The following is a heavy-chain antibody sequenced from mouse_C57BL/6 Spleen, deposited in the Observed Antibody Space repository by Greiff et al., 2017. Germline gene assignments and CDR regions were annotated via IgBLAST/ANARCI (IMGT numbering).Heavy chain of an antibody. Sequence: QVQLKESGPELVKPGASVKISCKASGYAFSSSWMNWVKQRPGKGLEWIGRIYPGDGDTNYNGKFKGKATLTADKSSSTSYMQLSSLTSEDSAVYFCARSRLYYGNDAWFAYWGQGTLVTVSA. CDR1: GYAFSSSW. V-gene: IGHV1-82*01. J-gene: IGHJ3*01. D-gene: IGHD2-1*01. CDR3: ARSRLYYGNDAWFAY. CDR2: IYPGDGDT.